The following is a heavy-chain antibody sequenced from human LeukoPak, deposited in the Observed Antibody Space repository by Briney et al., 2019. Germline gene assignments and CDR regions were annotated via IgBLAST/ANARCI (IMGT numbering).Heavy chain of an antibody. V-gene: IGHV4-31*03. CDR2: IYFTGIT. J-gene: IGHJ4*02. D-gene: IGHD2-15*01. CDR3: AREGCSGGSCYGTVGIDH. Sequence: PSQTLSLTCTVSGGSISSGGYSWSWIRQFPGKGLEWIGYIYFTGITYYNPSLKSRATFSVDTSENEFSLSPRSVTAADTAVYYCAREGCSGGSCYGTVGIDHWGQGTLVTVSS. CDR1: GGSISSGGYS.